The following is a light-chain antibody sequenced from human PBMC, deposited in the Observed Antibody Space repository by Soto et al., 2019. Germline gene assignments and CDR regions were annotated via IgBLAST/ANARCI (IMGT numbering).Light chain of an antibody. CDR2: NAS. Sequence: DIQMTQSPSTLSASVGDRVTITCRASQSIDKWLAWYQQKPGKAPKLLIYNASILQSGVPSRFSGSGSGTEFTLTISSLQPDDVGSYFCQQYSRFSWTFGQGTKVEIK. J-gene: IGKJ1*01. CDR1: QSIDKW. CDR3: QQYSRFSWT. V-gene: IGKV1-5*03.